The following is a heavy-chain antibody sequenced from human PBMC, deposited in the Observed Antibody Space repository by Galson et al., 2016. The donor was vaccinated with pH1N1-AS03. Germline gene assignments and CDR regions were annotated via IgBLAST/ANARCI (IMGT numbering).Heavy chain of an antibody. CDR2: IKSKTDGGTI. D-gene: IGHD2-2*01. J-gene: IGHJ4*02. CDR3: TATDCSSRDSCYYY. V-gene: IGHV3-15*01. Sequence: SLRLSCAASGFTFNNAWMSWVRQAPGKGLEWVGRIKSKTDGGTIDYAAPAKGRFTISRHDSIDTLFLQMSSLKTEDTAVYYCTATDCSSRDSCYYYWGQGTLVTVSS. CDR1: GFTFNNAW.